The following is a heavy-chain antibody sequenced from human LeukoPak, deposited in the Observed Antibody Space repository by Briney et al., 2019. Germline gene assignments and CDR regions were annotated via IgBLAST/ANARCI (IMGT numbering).Heavy chain of an antibody. CDR2: IMQDGSEK. J-gene: IGHJ4*02. V-gene: IGHV3-7*01. CDR3: ARDRRHEYYFDY. CDR1: GFTFTNAW. Sequence: GGSLRLSCAATGFTFTNAWMTWVRQAPGKGLEWVAKIMQDGSEKYYVDSVKGRFTISRDNAKNSLYLQMNSLRAEDTAVYYCARDRRHEYYFDYWGQGTLVTVSS. D-gene: IGHD2/OR15-2a*01.